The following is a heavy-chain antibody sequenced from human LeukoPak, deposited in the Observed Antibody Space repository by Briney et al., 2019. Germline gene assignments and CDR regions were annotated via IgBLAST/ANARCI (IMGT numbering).Heavy chain of an antibody. CDR1: GYSFTSYW. D-gene: IGHD1-14*01. J-gene: IGHJ4*02. Sequence: GESLKISCKGSGYSFTSYWIGWVRQMPGKGLEWMGIIYPGDSDTRYSPYFQGQVTISADKSISTAYLQWSSLKASDTAMYYCARQVPAVGNLNYFDYWGQGTLVTVSS. CDR3: ARQVPAVGNLNYFDY. V-gene: IGHV5-51*01. CDR2: IYPGDSDT.